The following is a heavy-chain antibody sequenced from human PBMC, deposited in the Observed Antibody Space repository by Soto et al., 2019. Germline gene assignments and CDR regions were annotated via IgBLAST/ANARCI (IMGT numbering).Heavy chain of an antibody. CDR2: VYYNENT. CDR1: GASINNFAYY. CDR3: ARRERYYGSPGWFDP. Sequence: SETLSLTCSVSGASINNFAYYWGWIRQPPGKGLEWIRTVYYNENTYYNPSLRSRVAIPVDTAKNQFSLNLRSVTAADTAVYFCARRERYYGSPGWFDPWGQGTLVTVSS. D-gene: IGHD3-10*01. J-gene: IGHJ5*01. V-gene: IGHV4-39*01.